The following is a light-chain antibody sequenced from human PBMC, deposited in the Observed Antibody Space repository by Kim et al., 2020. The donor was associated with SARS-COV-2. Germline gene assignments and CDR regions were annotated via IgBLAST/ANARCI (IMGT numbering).Light chain of an antibody. CDR2: EVS. J-gene: IGLJ2*01. CDR1: SSDVGGYNY. Sequence: QSVLTQPPSASGSPGQSVTISCTGTSSDVGGYNYVSWYQQHPGKAPKLMIYEVSTRPSGVPDRFPGSKSGNTASLTVSGLQAEDEADYYCSSYAGSNIVVFGGGTQLTVL. V-gene: IGLV2-8*01. CDR3: SSYAGSNIVV.